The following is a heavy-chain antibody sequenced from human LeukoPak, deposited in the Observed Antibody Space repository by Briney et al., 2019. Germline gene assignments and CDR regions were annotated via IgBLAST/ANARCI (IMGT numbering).Heavy chain of an antibody. CDR3: ARVIRDIVVVPAAGYYYYMDV. J-gene: IGHJ6*03. Sequence: PSQTLSLTCTVSGGSISSGGYYWSWIRQHPGKGLEWIGYIYYSGSTYYNPSLKSRVTISVDTSKNQFSLKLSPVTAADTAVYYCARVIRDIVVVPAAGYYYYMDVWGKGTTVTVSS. D-gene: IGHD2-2*01. V-gene: IGHV4-31*03. CDR2: IYYSGST. CDR1: GGSISSGGYY.